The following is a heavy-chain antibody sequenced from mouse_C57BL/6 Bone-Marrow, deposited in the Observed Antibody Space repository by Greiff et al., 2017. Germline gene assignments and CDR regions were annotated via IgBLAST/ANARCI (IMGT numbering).Heavy chain of an antibody. Sequence: EVQLQQSGTVLVRPGASVKMSCKTSGYTFTSYWMHWVKQRPGQGLDWIGAIYPGNSGTSYNQPFKGKAKLTAVTSASTAYMELSSLTNEDSAVYYCTREYGLWYFDVWGTGTTVTVSS. CDR2: IYPGNSGT. D-gene: IGHD1-2*01. CDR3: TREYGLWYFDV. J-gene: IGHJ1*03. CDR1: GYTFTSYW. V-gene: IGHV1-5*01.